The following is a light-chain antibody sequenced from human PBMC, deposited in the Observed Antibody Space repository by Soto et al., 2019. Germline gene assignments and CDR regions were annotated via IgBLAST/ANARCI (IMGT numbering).Light chain of an antibody. CDR3: AAWDDSLSGVV. Sequence: QSVLTQPPSASGTPGQRVTISCSGSSSNIGSNYVYWYQQLPGTAPKLLIYRNNQRPSGVPDRFSGSKSGNSASLAISGLLSEDEADYYCAAWDDSLSGVVFGGGTKVTVL. CDR2: RNN. V-gene: IGLV1-47*01. CDR1: SSNIGSNY. J-gene: IGLJ2*01.